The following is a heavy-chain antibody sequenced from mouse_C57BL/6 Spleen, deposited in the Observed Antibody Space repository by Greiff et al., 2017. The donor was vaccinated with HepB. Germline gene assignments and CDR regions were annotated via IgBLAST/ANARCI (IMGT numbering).Heavy chain of an antibody. J-gene: IGHJ1*03. D-gene: IGHD1-1*01. CDR3: SRYPDYGSSRPYWYFDV. V-gene: IGHV7-3*01. CDR1: GFTFTDYY. Sequence: EVQGVESGGGLVQPGGSLSLSCAASGFTFTDYYMSWVRQPPGKALEWLGFIRNKANGYTTEYSASVKGRFTISRDNSQSILYLQMNALRAEDSAAYYCSRYPDYGSSRPYWYFDVWGTGTTVTVSS. CDR2: IRNKANGYTT.